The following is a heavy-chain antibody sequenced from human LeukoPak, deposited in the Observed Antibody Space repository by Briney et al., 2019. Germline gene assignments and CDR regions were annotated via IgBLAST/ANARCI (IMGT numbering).Heavy chain of an antibody. D-gene: IGHD3-10*01. J-gene: IGHJ5*02. CDR2: IIPIFGTA. CDR3: ARDWGSYCYGSGRVVADQTFDWFDP. V-gene: IGHV1-69*13. Sequence: GASVKVSCKASGGTFSSYAISWVRQAPGQGLEWMGGIIPIFGTANYAQKFQGRVTITADESTSTAYMELSSLRSEDTAVYYCARDWGSYCYGSGRVVADQTFDWFDPWGQGTLVTVSS. CDR1: GGTFSSYA.